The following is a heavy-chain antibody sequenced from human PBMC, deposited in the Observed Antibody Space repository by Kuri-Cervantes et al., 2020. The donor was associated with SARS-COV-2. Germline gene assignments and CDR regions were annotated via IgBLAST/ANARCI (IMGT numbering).Heavy chain of an antibody. Sequence: SETLSLTCTVSGGSISSYYWSWIRQPPGKGLEWIGYIYYSGSTNYNPSLKSRVTISVDTSKNQFSLKLSSVTAADTAVYYCARDLDSSGSPTDYGMDVWGQGTTVTVSS. J-gene: IGHJ6*02. D-gene: IGHD3-22*01. CDR1: GGSISSYY. V-gene: IGHV4-59*12. CDR2: IYYSGST. CDR3: ARDLDSSGSPTDYGMDV.